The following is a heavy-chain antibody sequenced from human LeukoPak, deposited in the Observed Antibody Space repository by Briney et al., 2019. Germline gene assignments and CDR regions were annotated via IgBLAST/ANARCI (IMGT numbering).Heavy chain of an antibody. CDR2: ISFSGST. V-gene: IGHV4-59*01. D-gene: IGHD1-26*01. Sequence: SETLSLTCTVSGGSISSYYWSWIRQPPGKGLEWIGYISFSGSTNYNPSLRSRVTISGDTSKNQFSLKLNSVTAADTAVYYCARDHIAGAPRRAFDVWGQGTMVTVSS. CDR3: ARDHIAGAPRRAFDV. CDR1: GGSISSYY. J-gene: IGHJ3*01.